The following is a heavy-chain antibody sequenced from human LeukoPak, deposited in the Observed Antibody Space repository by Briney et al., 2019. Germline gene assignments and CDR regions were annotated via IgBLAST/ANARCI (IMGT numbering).Heavy chain of an antibody. D-gene: IGHD6-19*01. J-gene: IGHJ4*02. CDR1: GFTVSTNY. CDR2: IYSGGNT. Sequence: GGSLRLSCAASGFTVSTNYMSWVRQAPGKGLEWVSVIYSGGNTYYADSVKGRFTISRDNSKNTLYLQMNSLRVEDTAVYYCARGGLSSAASFDYWGQGTLVTVSS. CDR3: ARGGLSSAASFDY. V-gene: IGHV3-53*01.